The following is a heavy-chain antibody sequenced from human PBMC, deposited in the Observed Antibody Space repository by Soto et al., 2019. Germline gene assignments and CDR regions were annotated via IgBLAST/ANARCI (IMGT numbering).Heavy chain of an antibody. D-gene: IGHD2-15*01. CDR2: IAQDGTGI. CDR3: ARWSSAMDV. Sequence: GGSLRLSCAASGFTFRNYYMTWVRQAPGKGLEWVAYIAQDGTGIYNVDSVKGRFTISRDNAKNSLYLQMNSLTAEDTALYYCARWSSAMDVWGQGTSVTVSS. J-gene: IGHJ6*02. V-gene: IGHV3-7*03. CDR1: GFTFRNYY.